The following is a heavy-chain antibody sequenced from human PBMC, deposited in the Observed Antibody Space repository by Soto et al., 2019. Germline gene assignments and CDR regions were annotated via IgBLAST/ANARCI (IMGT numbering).Heavy chain of an antibody. CDR2: IIPIFGTA. D-gene: IGHD2-15*01. J-gene: IGHJ4*02. V-gene: IGHV1-69*13. CDR1: GSTFSSYA. Sequence: SVKVSCKASGSTFSSYAISWVRQAPGQGLEWMGGIIPIFGTANYAQKFQGRVTITADESTSTAYMELSSLRSEDTAVYYCARESRYCSGGSCYFLPGIDYWGQGTLVTVSS. CDR3: ARESRYCSGGSCYFLPGIDY.